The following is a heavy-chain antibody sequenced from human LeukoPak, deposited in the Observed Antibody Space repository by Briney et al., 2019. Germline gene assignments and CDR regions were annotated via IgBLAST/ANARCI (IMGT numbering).Heavy chain of an antibody. Sequence: SETLSLTCTVSGGSISSYYWSWIRQPPGKGLEWIGYIYYSGSTNYNPSLKSRVTISVDTSKNQFSLKLSSVTAADTAVYYCAREDCSGGSCYVPYNWFDPWGQGTLVTVSS. CDR3: AREDCSGGSCYVPYNWFDP. J-gene: IGHJ5*02. CDR1: GGSISSYY. D-gene: IGHD2-15*01. CDR2: IYYSGST. V-gene: IGHV4-59*12.